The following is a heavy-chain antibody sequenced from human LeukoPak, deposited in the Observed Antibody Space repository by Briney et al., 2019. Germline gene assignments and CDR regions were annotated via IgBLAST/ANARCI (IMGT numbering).Heavy chain of an antibody. CDR3: ASRQRYCSGGSCYIWFDP. J-gene: IGHJ5*02. V-gene: IGHV4-39*01. D-gene: IGHD2-15*01. CDR2: IYYSGST. CDR1: GGSISSSSYY. Sequence: SETLSLTCTVSGGSISSSSYYWGWIRQPPGKGLEWIGSIYYSGSTYYNPSLKSRVTISVDTSKNQFSLKLSSVTAADTAVYYCASRQRYCSGGSCYIWFDPWGQGTLVTVSS.